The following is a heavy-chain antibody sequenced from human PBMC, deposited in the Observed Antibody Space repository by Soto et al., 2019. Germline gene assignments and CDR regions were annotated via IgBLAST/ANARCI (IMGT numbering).Heavy chain of an antibody. CDR2: IKKDGSEK. Sequence: GGSLRLSCAASGFTFSNYFMTWARQAPGKGLEWVAGIKKDGSEKYYVDSVKGRFTISRDNAKGSMYLQMNSLRAEDTAAYYCARERYCSGGACHSGTAFDIWGQGTMVTVSS. V-gene: IGHV3-7*01. CDR3: ARERYCSGGACHSGTAFDI. CDR1: GFTFSNYF. J-gene: IGHJ3*02. D-gene: IGHD2-15*01.